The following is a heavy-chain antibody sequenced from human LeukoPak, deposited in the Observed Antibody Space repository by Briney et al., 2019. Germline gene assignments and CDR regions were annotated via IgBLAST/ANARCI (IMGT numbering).Heavy chain of an antibody. Sequence: PSETLSLTCTVSGGSISSYYWSWIRQPPGKGLEWIGSIYYSGSTYYNPSLKSRVTISVDTSKNQFSLKLSSVTAADTAVYYCARDYGNSYGLNYWGQGTLVTVSS. J-gene: IGHJ4*02. CDR2: IYYSGST. V-gene: IGHV4-39*07. CDR1: GGSISSYY. CDR3: ARDYGNSYGLNY. D-gene: IGHD5-18*01.